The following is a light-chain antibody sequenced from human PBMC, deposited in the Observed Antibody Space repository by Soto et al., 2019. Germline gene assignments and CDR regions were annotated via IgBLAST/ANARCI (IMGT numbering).Light chain of an antibody. J-gene: IGKJ4*02. CDR1: QSIISY. Sequence: DIQMTQSPSSLSASVGDRVTITCRASQSIISYLNWYQQKPGKAPKLLIYAASSLQSGVPSRFSGSGSGTDFTLTISSLQPEDFATYYCQQSYSTPRFGGGTKVEIK. CDR2: AAS. V-gene: IGKV1-39*01. CDR3: QQSYSTPR.